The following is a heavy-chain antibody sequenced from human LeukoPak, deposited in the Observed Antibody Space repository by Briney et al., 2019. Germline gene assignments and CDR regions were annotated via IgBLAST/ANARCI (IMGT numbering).Heavy chain of an antibody. V-gene: IGHV4-59*01. J-gene: IGHJ5*02. D-gene: IGHD2-15*01. CDR2: IYYSGST. CDR1: GGSISSYY. CDR3: ARATVVAATRWFDP. Sequence: SETLSLTCTVSGGSISSYYWSWIRQPPGKGLEWIGYIYYSGSTNYNPSLKSRVTISVDTSKNQFSLKLSSVTAADTAVYYCARATVVAATRWFDPWGQGTLVTVAS.